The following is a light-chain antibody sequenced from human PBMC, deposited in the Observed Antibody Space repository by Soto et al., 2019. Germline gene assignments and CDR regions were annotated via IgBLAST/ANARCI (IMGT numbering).Light chain of an antibody. CDR1: QSISSW. Sequence: DIQMTQSPSTLSASVGDRVTITCRASQSISSWLAWYQQKPGKAPKLLIYDASTLQSGVPSRFSGSGSGTEFTLTISSLQPDDFATYYCQHYNSYSEACGQGTKV. CDR3: QHYNSYSEA. J-gene: IGKJ1*01. CDR2: DAS. V-gene: IGKV1-5*01.